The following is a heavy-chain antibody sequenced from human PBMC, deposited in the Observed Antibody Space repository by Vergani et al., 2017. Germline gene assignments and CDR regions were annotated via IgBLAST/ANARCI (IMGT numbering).Heavy chain of an antibody. CDR2: IYYSGST. D-gene: IGHD6-19*01. CDR1: GASIRSSNYY. J-gene: IGHJ5*02. Sequence: QLQLQESGPGLVKPSATLSLTCSVSGASIRSSNYYWGWIRQPPAKGLEWIASIYYSGSTYYNPSLKSRVTISVDTSKNQFSLKLSSVTAADTAIYFCARHSTVEWLVKLGWIVPWGQGILVTVSS. V-gene: IGHV4-39*01. CDR3: ARHSTVEWLVKLGWIVP.